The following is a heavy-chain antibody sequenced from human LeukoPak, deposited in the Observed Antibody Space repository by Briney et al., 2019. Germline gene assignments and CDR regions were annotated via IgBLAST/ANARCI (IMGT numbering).Heavy chain of an antibody. Sequence: PGGSLRLSCAASGFTFSSYWMSWVRQAPGKGLEWVANIKQDGSEIYYVDSVKGRFTISRDNAKNSLYLQMNSLRDEDTAVYYCAKGVSGWPYYFDYWGQGTLVTVSS. J-gene: IGHJ4*02. CDR2: IKQDGSEI. D-gene: IGHD6-19*01. CDR3: AKGVSGWPYYFDY. V-gene: IGHV3-7*03. CDR1: GFTFSSYW.